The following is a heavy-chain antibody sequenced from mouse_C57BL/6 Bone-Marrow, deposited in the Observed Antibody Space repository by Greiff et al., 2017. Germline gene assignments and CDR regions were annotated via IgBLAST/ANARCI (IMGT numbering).Heavy chain of an antibody. CDR1: GYPFPRYW. V-gene: IGHV1-72*01. CDR2: IDPNSGGT. D-gene: IGHD4-1*01. CDR3: ANWGFAY. Sequence: VQLQQPGAALVTPGASVQLSCNASGYPFPRYWMHWVKQRPGRGLEWIGRIDPNSGGTKYNEKFKSKATLTVDKPSSTAYMQLSSLTSEDSAVYYCANWGFAYWGQGTLVTVSA. J-gene: IGHJ3*01.